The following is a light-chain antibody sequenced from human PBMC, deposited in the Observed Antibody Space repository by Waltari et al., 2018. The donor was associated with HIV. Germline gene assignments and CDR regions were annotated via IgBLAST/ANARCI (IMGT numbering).Light chain of an antibody. CDR3: AAWDDSLNGPIVV. CDR2: SNN. V-gene: IGLV1-44*01. Sequence: QSVLTQPPSASGTPGQRVTISCSGSSSNIGSNTVNWYQQRPGTAPKLLIYSNNQTPSGVPDRFSGAKSGTSASLAIMGLQSEDEADYYCAAWDDSLNGPIVVFGGGTKLTVL. CDR1: SSNIGSNT. J-gene: IGLJ2*01.